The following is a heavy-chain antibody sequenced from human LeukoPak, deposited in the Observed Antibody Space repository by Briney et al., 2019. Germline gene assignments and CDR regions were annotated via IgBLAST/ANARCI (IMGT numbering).Heavy chain of an antibody. J-gene: IGHJ6*02. CDR2: ISSSSKYI. Sequence: GGSLRLSCAASGFTFSSYSMNWVRQAPGKGLEWVSSISSSSKYIYYADSVKGRFTISRDSAKNSLYLQVNSLRAEDTAVYYCARDLDINIEYKDFDYYHFGMDVWGQGTTVTVSS. V-gene: IGHV3-21*01. D-gene: IGHD3-3*01. CDR1: GFTFSSYS. CDR3: ARDLDINIEYKDFDYYHFGMDV.